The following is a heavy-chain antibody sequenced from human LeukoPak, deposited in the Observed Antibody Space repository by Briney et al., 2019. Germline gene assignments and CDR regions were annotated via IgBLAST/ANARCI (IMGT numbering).Heavy chain of an antibody. D-gene: IGHD2-15*01. Sequence: ASVKVSYKATRSTFTSYDINWVRQATGQVLEWLGWLNPNSGNTGYAQKFQGRVTMTRNTSISTAYMELSSLRSEDTAVYYCARDKVDCSGGSCYSRGNWFDPWGQGTLVTVSS. V-gene: IGHV1-8*01. CDR1: RSTFTSYD. CDR3: ARDKVDCSGGSCYSRGNWFDP. CDR2: LNPNSGNT. J-gene: IGHJ5*02.